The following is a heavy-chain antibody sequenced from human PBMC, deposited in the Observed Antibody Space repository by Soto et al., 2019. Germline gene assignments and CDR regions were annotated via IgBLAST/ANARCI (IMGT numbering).Heavy chain of an antibody. CDR2: IWYDGSNK. V-gene: IGHV3-33*01. CDR3: ARDRGAYYFDY. CDR1: GFTFSSYG. J-gene: IGHJ4*02. D-gene: IGHD3-10*01. Sequence: GGSLRLSCAASGFTFSSYGMHWVRQAPGKGLEWVAVIWYDGSNKYYADSVKGRFTISRDNSKNTLYLQMNSLRAEDTAVYYCARDRGAYYFDYWGQGTLVTVSS.